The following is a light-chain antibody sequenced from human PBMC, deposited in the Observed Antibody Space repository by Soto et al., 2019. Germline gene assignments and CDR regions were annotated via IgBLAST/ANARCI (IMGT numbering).Light chain of an antibody. CDR2: EVT. J-gene: IGLJ1*01. Sequence: QSVLTQPASVSGSPGQSITIPCTGTSSDVGGYNYVSWYQQHLGKVPKLVIYEVTNRPSGVSNRFSGSKSGNRASLTISGLRPEDEADYYCSSYTSTSTLVFGTGTKLTVL. CDR1: SSDVGGYNY. V-gene: IGLV2-14*01. CDR3: SSYTSTSTLV.